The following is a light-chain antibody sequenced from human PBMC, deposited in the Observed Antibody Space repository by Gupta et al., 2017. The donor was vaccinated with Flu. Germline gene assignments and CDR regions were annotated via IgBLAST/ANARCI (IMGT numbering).Light chain of an antibody. CDR2: SKG. CDR1: SLRSNY. Sequence: ALGQTVRITCQGESLRSNYASWYQQKPAHAPRRVIYSKGNRPSAIPDRFYGANSANNASSNITGTQSEEEADDYCTSRHGDQGVCGGGTKMTVL. V-gene: IGLV3-19*02. J-gene: IGLJ3*02. CDR3: TSRHGDQGV.